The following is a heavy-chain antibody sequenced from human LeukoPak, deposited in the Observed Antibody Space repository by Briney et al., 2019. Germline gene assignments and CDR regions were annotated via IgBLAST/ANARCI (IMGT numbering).Heavy chain of an antibody. CDR1: GGSISSYY. V-gene: IGHV4-59*01. D-gene: IGHD1-1*01. Sequence: SETLSLTCTVSGGSISSYYWSWIRQPPGKGLEWIGYIYYSGSTNYNPSLKSRVTISVDTSKNQFSLKLSSVTAADTAVYYCARAPLQGHYYYMDVWGKGTTVTVSS. J-gene: IGHJ6*03. CDR3: ARAPLQGHYYYMDV. CDR2: IYYSGST.